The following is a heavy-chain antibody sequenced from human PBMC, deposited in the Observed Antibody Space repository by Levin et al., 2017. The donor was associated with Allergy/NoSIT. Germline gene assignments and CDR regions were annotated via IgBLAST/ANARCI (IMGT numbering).Heavy chain of an antibody. V-gene: IGHV3-74*01. Sequence: GGSLRLSCTVSGFTFSTYWMHWVRQVPGKGLVWVSRISSDGTGTKYADSVKGRFTISRDDAKNTLYLQMNSLRAEDTALYYCASDQGGLGPTTFDYWGQGILVTVSS. CDR3: ASDQGGLGPTTFDY. CDR2: ISSDGTGT. J-gene: IGHJ4*02. D-gene: IGHD1-26*01. CDR1: GFTFSTYW.